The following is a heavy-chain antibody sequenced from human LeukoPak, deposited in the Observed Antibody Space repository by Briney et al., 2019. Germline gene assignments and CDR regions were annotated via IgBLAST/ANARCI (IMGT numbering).Heavy chain of an antibody. CDR2: IIPIFGTA. J-gene: IGHJ4*02. D-gene: IGHD2-15*01. CDR3: ARGVGYCSGGSCREYYFDY. Sequence: VASVTVSCKASGRTFSSYAISWVRQAPGQGLEWMGGIIPIFGTANYAQKFQGRVTITADESTSTAYMELSSLRSEDTAVYYCARGVGYCSGGSCREYYFDYWGQGTLVTVSS. CDR1: GRTFSSYA. V-gene: IGHV1-69*13.